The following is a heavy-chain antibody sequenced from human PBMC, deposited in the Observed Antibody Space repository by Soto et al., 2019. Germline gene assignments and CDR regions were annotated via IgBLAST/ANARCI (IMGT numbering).Heavy chain of an antibody. CDR3: ARGSVDTVASSGFYEY. CDR1: GGSFSGKY. D-gene: IGHD3-22*01. J-gene: IGHJ4*02. V-gene: IGHV4-34*01. Sequence: SGTLSLNFAVSGGSFSGKYWSWIREPPGKGLEWIGEINHSGGTSSNPSLKSRVTISVDTSKSQFSLKLTSVTAADRAVYYYARGSVDTVASSGFYEYWGQGTTVTVSS. CDR2: INHSGGT.